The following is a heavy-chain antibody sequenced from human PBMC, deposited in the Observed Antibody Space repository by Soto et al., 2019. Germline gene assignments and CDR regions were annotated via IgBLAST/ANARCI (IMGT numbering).Heavy chain of an antibody. Sequence: ASVKVSCKAPGYTFTDYPLGWVRQAQGQGLEWMGWITAHNGNTKYGEKFKGRVTMSTDTTTTTGYMELGSLRTDDTAFYYCAGVSIGSTIFGVGDFDYWGQGTLVTVSSGKHLNSLRAEDTAVYYCARDGDDNSGYENRNYYFDYWGQGTLVTVSS. V-gene: IGHV1-18*04. CDR3: AGVSIGSTIFGVGDFDYWGQGTLVTVSSGKHLNSLRAEDTAVYYCARDGDDNSGYENRNYYFDY. J-gene: IGHJ4*02. D-gene: IGHD3-3*01. CDR2: ITAHNGNT. CDR1: GYTFTDYP.